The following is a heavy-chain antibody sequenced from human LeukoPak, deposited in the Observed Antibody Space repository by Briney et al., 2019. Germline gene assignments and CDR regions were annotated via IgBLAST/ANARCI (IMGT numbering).Heavy chain of an antibody. D-gene: IGHD2-2*01. V-gene: IGHV4-34*01. CDR3: ARSSRARAFDI. CDR2: INHSGST. Sequence: SETLSLTCAVYGGSFSGYYWSWIRQPPGKGLEWMGEINHSGSTNYNPSLKSRVTISVDTSKNQFSLKLSSVTAADTAVYYCARSSRARAFDIWGQGTMVTVSS. J-gene: IGHJ3*02. CDR1: GGSFSGYY.